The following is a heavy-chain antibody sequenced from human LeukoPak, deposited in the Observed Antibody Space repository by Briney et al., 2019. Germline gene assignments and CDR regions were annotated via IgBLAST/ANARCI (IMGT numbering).Heavy chain of an antibody. CDR2: IYYSGRT. Sequence: PSETLSLTCTVSGGSISSYYWSWIRQPPGKGLEWIGYIYYSGRTNYNPSLKSRVTISVDTSKNQFSLKLSSVTAADTAVYYCARRHWGPIDYWGQGTLVTVSS. D-gene: IGHD7-27*01. V-gene: IGHV4-59*08. J-gene: IGHJ4*02. CDR3: ARRHWGPIDY. CDR1: GGSISSYY.